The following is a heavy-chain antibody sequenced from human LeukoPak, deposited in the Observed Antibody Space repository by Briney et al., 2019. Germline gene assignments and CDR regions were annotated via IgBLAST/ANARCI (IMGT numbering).Heavy chain of an antibody. J-gene: IGHJ4*02. D-gene: IGHD5-18*01. V-gene: IGHV3-72*01. CDR1: GFTFSDYQ. CDR3: AREAMYSYGNNFDY. Sequence: GGSLRLSCAASGFTFSDYQMDWVRQAPGKGLEWVGRTRNKANSYTTEYAASVKDRFIISRDDSKNSLYLQMNSLKTDDTAVYYCAREAMYSYGNNFDYWGQGTLVTVSS. CDR2: TRNKANSYTT.